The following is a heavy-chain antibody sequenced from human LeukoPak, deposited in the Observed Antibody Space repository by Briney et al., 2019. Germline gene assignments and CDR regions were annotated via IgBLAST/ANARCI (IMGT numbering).Heavy chain of an antibody. J-gene: IGHJ4*02. CDR3: AREKIPIAAAGTGLVDY. CDR2: IIPIFGTA. CDR1: GGTFSSYA. Sequence: ASVKVSCKASGGTFSSYAISWVRQAPGQGLEWMGGIIPIFGTANYAQKFQGRVTITADESTSTAYMELRSLRSDDTAVYYCAREKIPIAAAGTGLVDYWGQGTLVTVSS. V-gene: IGHV1-69*13. D-gene: IGHD6-13*01.